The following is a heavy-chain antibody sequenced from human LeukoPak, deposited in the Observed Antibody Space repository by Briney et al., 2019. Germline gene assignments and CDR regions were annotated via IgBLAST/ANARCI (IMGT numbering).Heavy chain of an antibody. J-gene: IGHJ5*02. D-gene: IGHD4-23*01. Sequence: SETLSLTCSVSGGSINNYYWSWIRQPPGKGLEWLGNIYFSGTTDYNSSLKSRLTISVDTFKNQLSLNLQSVIAADTATYYCARHRSDTGGKKGVNWFDPWGQGTLVTVSS. V-gene: IGHV4-59*01. CDR2: IYFSGTT. CDR3: ARHRSDTGGKKGVNWFDP. CDR1: GGSINNYY.